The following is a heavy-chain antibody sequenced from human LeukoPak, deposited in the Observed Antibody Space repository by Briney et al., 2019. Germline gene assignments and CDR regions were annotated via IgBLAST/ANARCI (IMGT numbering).Heavy chain of an antibody. CDR3: ARGSSALKDY. V-gene: IGHV4-59*01. CDR2: IYYSGST. Sequence: SETLSLACTVSGGSISSYYWSWIRQPPGKGLEWIGYIYYSGSTNYNPSLKSRVTISVDTSKNQFSLKLSSVTAADTAVYHCARGSSALKDYWGQGTLVTVSS. D-gene: IGHD6-25*01. J-gene: IGHJ4*02. CDR1: GGSISSYY.